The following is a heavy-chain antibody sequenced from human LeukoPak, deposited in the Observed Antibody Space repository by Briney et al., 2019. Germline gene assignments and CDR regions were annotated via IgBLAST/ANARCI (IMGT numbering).Heavy chain of an antibody. J-gene: IGHJ4*02. V-gene: IGHV3-33*01. Sequence: TGGSLILSCAASGFTFSSYGVHWVRQAPGKGLEWVAVIWYDGSNKYYADSVKGRFTISRDNSKNTLYLQMNSLRPEDTAVYYCARGYSFGQYFDSWGQGTLVTVSS. D-gene: IGHD5-18*01. CDR2: IWYDGSNK. CDR1: GFTFSSYG. CDR3: ARGYSFGQYFDS.